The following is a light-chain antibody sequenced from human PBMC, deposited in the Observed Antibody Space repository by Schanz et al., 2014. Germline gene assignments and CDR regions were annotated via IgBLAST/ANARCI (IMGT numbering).Light chain of an antibody. V-gene: IGKV3-15*01. CDR3: QQRRNWPPIT. Sequence: EIVMTQSPATLSVSPGERATLSCRASQSVSSNLAWYQQKPGQAPRLLIYGASTRATGIPARFSGSGSGTEFTLTISSLEPEDFAVYYCQQRRNWPPITFGQGTRLDIK. CDR1: QSVSSN. CDR2: GAS. J-gene: IGKJ5*01.